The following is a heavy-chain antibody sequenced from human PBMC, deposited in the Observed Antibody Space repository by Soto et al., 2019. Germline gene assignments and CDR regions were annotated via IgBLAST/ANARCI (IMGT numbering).Heavy chain of an antibody. D-gene: IGHD1-26*01. CDR1: GGSFSGYY. Sequence: QVQLQQWGAGLLKPSETLSLTCAVYGGSFSGYYWSWIRQPPGKGLEWIGEINHSGNTNYNPSLKSRVTISVDTSKNQFSLKLSSVTAADAAVYYCARGMGRDWGQGTLVTVSS. CDR2: INHSGNT. V-gene: IGHV4-34*01. CDR3: ARGMGRD. J-gene: IGHJ4*02.